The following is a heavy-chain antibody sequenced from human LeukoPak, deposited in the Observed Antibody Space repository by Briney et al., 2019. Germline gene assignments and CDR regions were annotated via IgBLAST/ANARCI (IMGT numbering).Heavy chain of an antibody. CDR1: GGFISSYY. V-gene: IGHV4-59*01. D-gene: IGHD5-12*01. Sequence: SETLSLTCTVSGGFISSYYWSWIGQPPGKGLEWIGYIYYSGSTNYNPSLKSRVTISVDTSKNQFSLKLSSVTAADTAVYYCASGYGKFDYWGQGTLVTVSS. J-gene: IGHJ4*02. CDR3: ASGYGKFDY. CDR2: IYYSGST.